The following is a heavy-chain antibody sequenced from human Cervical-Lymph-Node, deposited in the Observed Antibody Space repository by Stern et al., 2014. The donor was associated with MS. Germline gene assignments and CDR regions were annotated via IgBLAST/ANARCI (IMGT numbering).Heavy chain of an antibody. CDR2: ITHNGENI. D-gene: IGHD2-2*01. V-gene: IGHV3-74*01. J-gene: IGHJ3*02. Sequence: EVQLVESGGGLVQPGGSLGLSCAASGFTFRNYWMYWVRQAPGRGLMWVSRITHNGENIIYADSVKGRFTLSREHAKNTLNLQSTSLTAEDTAIYYCVRDRGQPDAFDIWGQGTMVTVSS. CDR1: GFTFRNYW. CDR3: VRDRGQPDAFDI.